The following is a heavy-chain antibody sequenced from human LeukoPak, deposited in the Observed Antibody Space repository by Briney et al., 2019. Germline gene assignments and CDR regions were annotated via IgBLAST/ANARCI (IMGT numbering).Heavy chain of an antibody. Sequence: TSETLSLTCTVSGGSISSGSYYLSWIRQPAGKGLEWIGRIYTSGSTNYNPSLKSRVTISVDTSKNQFSLKLSSVTAADTAVYYCARGLGFRRPFDY. D-gene: IGHD3-16*01. V-gene: IGHV4-61*02. CDR2: IYTSGST. CDR3: ARGLGFRRPFDY. CDR1: GGSISSGSYY. J-gene: IGHJ4*01.